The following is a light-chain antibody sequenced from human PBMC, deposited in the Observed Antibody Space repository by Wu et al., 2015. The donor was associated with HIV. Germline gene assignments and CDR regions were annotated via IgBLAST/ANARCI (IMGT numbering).Light chain of an antibody. CDR3: QHYGSSQWT. V-gene: IGKV3-20*01. CDR2: GAS. J-gene: IGKJ1*01. Sequence: YQQKPRATXPLRLLIYGASSRATGIPDRFSGSGSGTDFTLIISTLKPEDFAVYFCQHYGSSQWTFGQGTRVEI.